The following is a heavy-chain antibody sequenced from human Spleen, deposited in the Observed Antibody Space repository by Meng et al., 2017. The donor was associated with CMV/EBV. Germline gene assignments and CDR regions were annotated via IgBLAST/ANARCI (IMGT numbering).Heavy chain of an antibody. Sequence: GESLKISCAASGFTFSTYGMHWVRQAPGKGLEWVTFIRFDGSNEYYADSVKGRFTISRDKSKNTLYLQMNSLRAEDTAVYYCARDRMPRGELVHYWGQGTLVTVSS. V-gene: IGHV3-30*02. D-gene: IGHD3-16*01. CDR1: GFTFSTYG. CDR3: ARDRMPRGELVHY. CDR2: IRFDGSNE. J-gene: IGHJ4*02.